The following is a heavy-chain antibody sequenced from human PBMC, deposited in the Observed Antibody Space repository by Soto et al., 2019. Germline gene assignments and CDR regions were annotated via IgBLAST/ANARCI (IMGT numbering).Heavy chain of an antibody. J-gene: IGHJ4*02. D-gene: IGHD1-1*01. Sequence: QVQVVQSGAEVKKPGASVKVSCKASGYSFTTYAMHWARQAPGQGLEWMGWINGGNDNTKYSQKFQGRVTITRDTSANTVYMELNSLISEDTAIYYCARHQLVPPIFDYWRQGTLVTVSS. V-gene: IGHV1-3*01. CDR3: ARHQLVPPIFDY. CDR2: INGGNDNT. CDR1: GYSFTTYA.